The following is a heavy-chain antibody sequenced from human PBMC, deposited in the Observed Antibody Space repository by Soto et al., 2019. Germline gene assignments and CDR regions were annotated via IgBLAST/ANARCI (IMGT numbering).Heavy chain of an antibody. D-gene: IGHD3-10*02. CDR1: GYTLTELS. J-gene: IGHJ4*02. Sequence: ASVKVSCKVSGYTLTELSMHWVRQAPGKGLEWMGGFDPEDGETIYAQKFQGRVTMTEDTSTDTAYMELSSLRSEDTAVYYCATAGDPMYYFAYWGQGTLVTVSS. CDR3: ATAGDPMYYFAY. V-gene: IGHV1-24*01. CDR2: FDPEDGET.